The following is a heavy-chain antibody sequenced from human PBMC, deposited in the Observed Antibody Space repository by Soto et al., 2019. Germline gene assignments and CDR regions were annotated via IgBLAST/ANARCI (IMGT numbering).Heavy chain of an antibody. D-gene: IGHD4-17*01. J-gene: IGHJ4*02. Sequence: GGSLRLSCAASGFTFSSYGMHWVRQAPGKGLEWVSVICDNGSNTYYADSVKGRFTISRDNSKNTLYLQMNSLRAEDTAVYYCAKVLRRGDPTFDYWGQGTLVTVSS. CDR3: AKVLRRGDPTFDY. CDR2: ICDNGSNT. V-gene: IGHV3-33*06. CDR1: GFTFSSYG.